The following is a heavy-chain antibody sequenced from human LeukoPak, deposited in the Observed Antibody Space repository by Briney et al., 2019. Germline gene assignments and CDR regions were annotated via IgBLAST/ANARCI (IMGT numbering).Heavy chain of an antibody. J-gene: IGHJ4*02. CDR2: ISAYNGNT. D-gene: IGHD3-22*01. CDR1: GYTFTSYG. Sequence: ASVKVSCKASGYTFTSYGISWVRQAPGQGLEWMGWISAYNGNTNYAQKLQGRVTMTTDTSTSTAYMELRSLRSDDTAVYYCASFLSSPFYDSSGYLLDYWGQGTLVTVSS. V-gene: IGHV1-18*01. CDR3: ASFLSSPFYDSSGYLLDY.